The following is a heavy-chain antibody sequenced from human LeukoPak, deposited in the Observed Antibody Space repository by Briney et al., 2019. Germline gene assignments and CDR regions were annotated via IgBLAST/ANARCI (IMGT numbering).Heavy chain of an antibody. Sequence: GGSLRLSCAASGFTFSSYSMNWVRQAPGKGLEWVSSISSSSSYIYYADSLNGRFTISIDNAKNSLYLQMNRLRAEDTAVYYCARFSDGGIDYWGQGTLVTVSS. CDR3: ARFSDGGIDY. D-gene: IGHD3-10*01. J-gene: IGHJ4*02. V-gene: IGHV3-21*01. CDR1: GFTFSSYS. CDR2: ISSSSSYI.